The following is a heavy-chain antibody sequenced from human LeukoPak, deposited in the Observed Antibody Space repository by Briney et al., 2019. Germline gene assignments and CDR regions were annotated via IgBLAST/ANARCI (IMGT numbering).Heavy chain of an antibody. CDR3: ASLGGYSYGPGP. D-gene: IGHD5-18*01. CDR1: GYTFTSYY. CDR2: INPSGGST. Sequence: ASVKVSCKASGYTFTSYYMHWVRQAPGQGLEWMGIINPSGGSTSYAQKFQGRVTITADKSTSTAYMELSSLRSEDTAVYYCASLGGYSYGPGPWGQGTLVTVSS. V-gene: IGHV1-46*01. J-gene: IGHJ5*02.